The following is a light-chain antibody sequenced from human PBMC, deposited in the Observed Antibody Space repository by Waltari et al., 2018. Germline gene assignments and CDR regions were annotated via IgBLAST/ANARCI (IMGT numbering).Light chain of an antibody. CDR2: EVT. CDR3: CSYAGLGTYV. Sequence: QSGLTQPASVSGSPGQSIPIPCTGTSSDVGTYNLAPWYQHHPGKAPKLIIYEVTKRTSGVSDRFSASKSANTASLTISGLQTEDEADYYCCSYAGLGTYVFGTGTKVTVL. V-gene: IGLV2-23*02. J-gene: IGLJ1*01. CDR1: SSDVGTYNL.